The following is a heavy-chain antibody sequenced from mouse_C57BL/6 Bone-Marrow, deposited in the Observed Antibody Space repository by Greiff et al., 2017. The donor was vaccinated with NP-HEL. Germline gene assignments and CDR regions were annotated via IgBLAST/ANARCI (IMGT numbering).Heavy chain of an antibody. CDR1: GYAFSSSW. Sequence: VKLMESGPELVKPGASVKISCKASGYAFSSSWMNWVKQRPGKGLEWIGRIYPGDGDTNYNGKFKGKATLTADKSSSTAYMQLSSLTSEDSAVYFCVLSWVRGAYWGQGTLVTVSA. CDR2: IYPGDGDT. CDR3: VLSWVRGAY. V-gene: IGHV1-82*01. J-gene: IGHJ3*01. D-gene: IGHD4-1*01.